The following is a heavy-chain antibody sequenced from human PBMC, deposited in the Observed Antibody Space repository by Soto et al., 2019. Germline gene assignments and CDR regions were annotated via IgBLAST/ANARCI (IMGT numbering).Heavy chain of an antibody. CDR2: IIPIFGTA. CDR3: AREGCSGGSCYPYYYYGMDV. Sequence: SLKVSCKASGGTFSSYAISWVRQAPGQGLEWMGWIIPIFGTANYAQKFQGRVTITADKSTSTTYMELSSLRSEDTAVYYCAREGCSGGSCYPYYYYGMDVWGQGTTVTVSS. D-gene: IGHD2-15*01. CDR1: GGTFSSYA. J-gene: IGHJ6*02. V-gene: IGHV1-69*06.